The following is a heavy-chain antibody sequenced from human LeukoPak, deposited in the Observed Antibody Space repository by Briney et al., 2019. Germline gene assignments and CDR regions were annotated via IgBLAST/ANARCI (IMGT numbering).Heavy chain of an antibody. CDR2: ISGSGGST. D-gene: IGHD1-26*01. CDR3: AKDPGSCYFAEGGYFDY. CDR1: GFTFSSYA. V-gene: IGHV3-23*01. J-gene: IGHJ4*02. Sequence: PGGSLRLSCAASGFTFSSYAMSWVRQAPGKGLEWVSAISGSGGSTYYADSVKGRFTISRDNSKNTLYLQMNSLRAEDTAVYYCAKDPGSCYFAEGGYFDYWGQGTLVTVSS.